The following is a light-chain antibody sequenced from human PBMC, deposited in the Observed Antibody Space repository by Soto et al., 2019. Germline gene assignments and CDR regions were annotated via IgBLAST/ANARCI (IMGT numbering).Light chain of an antibody. CDR2: GAS. Sequence: EIVMTQSPATLSVSPGERATLSCRASQSVGSNLAWYQQKPGQAPRLLIYGASTRANGIPARFSGSGSGTEFTLTISSLQSEDFAVYYCQQYNNWPPFTFGPGTKVDIK. J-gene: IGKJ3*01. V-gene: IGKV3-15*01. CDR1: QSVGSN. CDR3: QQYNNWPPFT.